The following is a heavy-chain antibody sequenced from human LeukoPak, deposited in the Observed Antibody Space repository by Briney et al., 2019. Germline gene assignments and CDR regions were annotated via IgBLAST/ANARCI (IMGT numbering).Heavy chain of an antibody. Sequence: SQTLSLTCTVSGGSISSGGYYWSWIRQPPGKGLEWIGYIYHSGSTYYNPSLKSRVTISVDRSKNQFSLKLSSVTAADTAVYYCARENGGLGRRIGYWGQGTLVTVSS. CDR2: IYHSGST. CDR3: ARENGGLGRRIGY. D-gene: IGHD3-16*01. CDR1: GGSISSGGYY. V-gene: IGHV4-30-2*01. J-gene: IGHJ4*02.